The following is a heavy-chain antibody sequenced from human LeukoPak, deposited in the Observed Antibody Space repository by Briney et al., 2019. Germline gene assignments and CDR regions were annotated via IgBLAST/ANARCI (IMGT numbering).Heavy chain of an antibody. CDR2: IRQDGGEK. CDR3: ARAPYYESSGPL. D-gene: IGHD3-22*01. Sequence: GGSLRLSCAASGFTFSNHWMSWVRQAPGKGLVGGANIRQDGGEKYYVDSVKGRFTISRDNAKNSLFLQMNSLRAEDTAVYYCARAPYYESSGPLWGQGTLVTVSS. V-gene: IGHV3-7*01. CDR1: GFTFSNHW. J-gene: IGHJ4*02.